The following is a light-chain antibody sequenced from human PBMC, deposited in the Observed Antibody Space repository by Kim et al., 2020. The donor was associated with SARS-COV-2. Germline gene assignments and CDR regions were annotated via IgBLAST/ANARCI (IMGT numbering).Light chain of an antibody. CDR1: QVVLYSSNNKNY. Sequence: RATINSKSSQVVLYSSNNKNYLAWYQQKPGQPPKLLIYWASTRESGVPDRFSGSGSGTDFTLTISSLQAEDVAVYYCQQYYTTLYTFGQGTKLEI. CDR2: WAS. V-gene: IGKV4-1*01. J-gene: IGKJ2*01. CDR3: QQYYTTLYT.